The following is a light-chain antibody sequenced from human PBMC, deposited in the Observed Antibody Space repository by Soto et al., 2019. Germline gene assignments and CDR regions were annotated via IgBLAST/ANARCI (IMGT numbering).Light chain of an antibody. CDR3: CSYAGRYPYV. J-gene: IGLJ1*01. Sequence: QSVLTQPRSVSGSPGQSVTMSCTGTSSDVGGYNYVSWYQQHPGKVPKLMIYDVSKRPSGVPDRFSGSKSGNTASLTISGLQAEDEADYHCCSYAGRYPYVFGTGTKVTVL. CDR2: DVS. CDR1: SSDVGGYNY. V-gene: IGLV2-11*01.